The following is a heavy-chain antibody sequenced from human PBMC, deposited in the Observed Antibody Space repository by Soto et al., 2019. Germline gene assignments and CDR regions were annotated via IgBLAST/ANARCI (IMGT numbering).Heavy chain of an antibody. CDR1: GDSFTGFL. CDR3: ARQHPLDSRVWFT. Sequence: PGESLKISCKVSGDSFTGFLIGWVRQMPGKGLEWLGSIYPRDSDTRYSPSFQGQVTISADKSLCPAYLQWNRLQASDTAIYYCARQHPLDSRVWFTWGQGTLVTVSS. V-gene: IGHV5-51*01. CDR2: IYPRDSDT. D-gene: IGHD6-19*01. J-gene: IGHJ4*02.